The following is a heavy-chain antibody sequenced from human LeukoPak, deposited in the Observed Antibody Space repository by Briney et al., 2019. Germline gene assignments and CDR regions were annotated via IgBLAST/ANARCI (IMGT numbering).Heavy chain of an antibody. CDR3: ARDPSSWYFDY. CDR1: GFTFSNYA. Sequence: GRSLRLSCAASGFTFSNYAMHWVRQAPGKGLEWVAVISYDGTNKYPADSVKGRFTISRDNSKNTLYLQMNSLRAEDTAVYYCARDPSSWYFDYWGQGTLVTVSS. D-gene: IGHD6-13*01. V-gene: IGHV3-30-3*01. J-gene: IGHJ4*02. CDR2: ISYDGTNK.